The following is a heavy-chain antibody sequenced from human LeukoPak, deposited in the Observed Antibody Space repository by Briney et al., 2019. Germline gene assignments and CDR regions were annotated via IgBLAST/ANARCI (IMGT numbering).Heavy chain of an antibody. Sequence: GGSLRLSCAASGFTFSDYYMSWIRQAPGKGLEWVSYISSSGSTTYYADSVKGRFTISRDNAKNSLYLQMNSLRAEDTAVYYCARAPGRGRYYFDYWGQGTLVTVSS. CDR3: ARAPGRGRYYFDY. V-gene: IGHV3-11*01. D-gene: IGHD3-10*01. CDR1: GFTFSDYY. CDR2: ISSSGSTT. J-gene: IGHJ4*02.